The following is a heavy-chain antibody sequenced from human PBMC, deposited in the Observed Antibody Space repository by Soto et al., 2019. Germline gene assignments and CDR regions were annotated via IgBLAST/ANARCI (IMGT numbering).Heavy chain of an antibody. CDR3: THYSYVSGITSFDY. Sequence: GGSLRLSCAASGFTFSKAWPSWVRQAPGKGLEWVGRIKSSADAGTTDYAAPVKGRFTISRDDSENTVYLQMNSLKTEDTAVYYCTHYSYVSGITSFDYWGQGVLVTVSS. J-gene: IGHJ4*02. V-gene: IGHV3-15*01. D-gene: IGHD3-10*01. CDR1: GFTFSKAW. CDR2: IKSSADAGTT.